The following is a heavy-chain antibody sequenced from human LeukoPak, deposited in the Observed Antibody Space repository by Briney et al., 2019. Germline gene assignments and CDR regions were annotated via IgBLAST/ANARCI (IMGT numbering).Heavy chain of an antibody. V-gene: IGHV1-8*01. Sequence: ASVKVSCKAFGYTFTSYDINWVRQATGQGLEWMGWMNPNSGNTGYAQKFQGRVIMTRNTSISTAYMELSSLRSEDTAVYYCARGLTGSSWYYYYYGMDVWGQGTTVTVSS. D-gene: IGHD6-13*01. CDR3: ARGLTGSSWYYYYYGMDV. CDR2: MNPNSGNT. J-gene: IGHJ6*02. CDR1: GYTFTSYD.